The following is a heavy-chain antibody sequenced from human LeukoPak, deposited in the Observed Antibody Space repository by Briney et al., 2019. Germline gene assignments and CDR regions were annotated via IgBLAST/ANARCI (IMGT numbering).Heavy chain of an antibody. CDR1: GFTFSGSA. D-gene: IGHD5-12*01. CDR3: TRPRVATAYYYMDV. Sequence: GGSLTLTCAASGFTFSGSAMHWVRQASGKGLEWVGRTRSKANSYATAYAASVKGRFTISRDDSKNTAYLQMNSLKTEDTAVYYCTRPRVATAYYYMDVWGKGTTVTVSS. V-gene: IGHV3-73*01. CDR2: TRSKANSYAT. J-gene: IGHJ6*03.